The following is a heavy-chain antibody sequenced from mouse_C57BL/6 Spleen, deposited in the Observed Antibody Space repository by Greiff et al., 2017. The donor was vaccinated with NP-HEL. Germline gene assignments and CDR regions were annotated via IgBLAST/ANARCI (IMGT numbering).Heavy chain of an antibody. CDR3: ARDGSSYGDWYFDV. J-gene: IGHJ1*03. V-gene: IGHV1-61*01. CDR1: GYTFTSYW. D-gene: IGHD1-1*01. CDR2: IYPSDSET. Sequence: QVQLKQPGAELVRPGSSVKLSCKASGYTFTSYWMDWVKQRPGQGLEWIGNIYPSDSETHYNQKFKDKATLTVDKSSSTAYMQLSSLTSEDSAVYYCARDGSSYGDWYFDVWGTGTTVTVSS.